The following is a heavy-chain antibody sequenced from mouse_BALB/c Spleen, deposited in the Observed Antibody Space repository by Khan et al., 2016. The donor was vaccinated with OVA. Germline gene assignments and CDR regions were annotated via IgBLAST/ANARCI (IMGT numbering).Heavy chain of an antibody. CDR1: GYSITSDYA. V-gene: IGHV3-2*02. Sequence: EAQLQESGPGLVKPSQSLSLTCTVTGYSITSDYAWNWIRQFPGNKLEWMGYISYSGSTNYNPALNSRISITRDTSKNQFFLQLNSVTTEDTATDYCARDGSRYNYAMDYWGQGTSVTVSS. D-gene: IGHD2-3*01. CDR3: ARDGSRYNYAMDY. J-gene: IGHJ4*01. CDR2: ISYSGST.